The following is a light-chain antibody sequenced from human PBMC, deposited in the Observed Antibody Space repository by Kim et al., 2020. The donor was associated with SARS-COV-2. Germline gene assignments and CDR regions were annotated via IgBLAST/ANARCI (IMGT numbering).Light chain of an antibody. CDR3: QQSYSALS. Sequence: ACARARVTITSAASQRISIYLNWYQQIPGKARKLLISAASSVQSGVPARFSGSGSGTDFTLTISSLQPEDFATYYCQQSYSALSFGGGTKVEI. V-gene: IGKV1-39*01. CDR1: QRISIY. J-gene: IGKJ4*01. CDR2: AAS.